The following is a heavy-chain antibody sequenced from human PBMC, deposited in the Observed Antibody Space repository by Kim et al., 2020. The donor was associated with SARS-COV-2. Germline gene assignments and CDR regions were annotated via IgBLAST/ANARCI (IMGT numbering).Heavy chain of an antibody. Sequence: ASVKVSCKASGYTFTSYDINWVRQATGQGLEWMGWMNPNSGNTGYAQKFQGRVTMTRNTSISTAYMELSSLRSEDTAVYYCARHLVYDILTGLHYYYYGMDVWGQGTTVTVYS. J-gene: IGHJ6*02. D-gene: IGHD3-9*01. CDR1: GYTFTSYD. CDR2: MNPNSGNT. CDR3: ARHLVYDILTGLHYYYYGMDV. V-gene: IGHV1-8*01.